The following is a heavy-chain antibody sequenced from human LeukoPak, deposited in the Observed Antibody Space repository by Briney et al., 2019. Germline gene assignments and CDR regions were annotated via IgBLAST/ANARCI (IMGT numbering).Heavy chain of an antibody. CDR2: IYYTGTT. V-gene: IGHV4-59*08. Sequence: SETLSLTCTLSGGSINNYYLSWVRQSPGKGLEWIGYIYYTGTTNYSPSLKSRVIMSVDTSRNQVSLNLSSVTAADTALYYCARHAGYTGGAFDIRGQGTMVTVSS. D-gene: IGHD5-12*01. CDR3: ARHAGYTGGAFDI. J-gene: IGHJ3*02. CDR1: GGSINNYY.